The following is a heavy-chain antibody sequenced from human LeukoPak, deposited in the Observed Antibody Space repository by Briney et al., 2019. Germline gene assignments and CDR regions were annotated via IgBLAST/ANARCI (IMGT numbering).Heavy chain of an antibody. CDR1: GYTFTGYY. Sequence: ASVKVSCKASGYTFTGYYMHWVRQAPGQGLEWMGWINPNSGGTNYAQKFQGRVTMTRDTSISTAYMELSRLRSDDTAVYYCARDAYDSSGYYRVFGYYYYYYYMDVWGKGTTVTISS. CDR3: ARDAYDSSGYYRVFGYYYYYYYMDV. D-gene: IGHD3-22*01. J-gene: IGHJ6*03. V-gene: IGHV1-2*02. CDR2: INPNSGGT.